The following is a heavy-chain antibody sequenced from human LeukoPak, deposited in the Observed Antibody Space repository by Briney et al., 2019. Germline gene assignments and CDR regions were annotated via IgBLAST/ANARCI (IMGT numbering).Heavy chain of an antibody. Sequence: PGRSLRLSCAASGFTFNNYWMSWVRQAPGKGLEWVANINKDGSEKYYVDSVKGRFTISRDNSLYLQMNSLRAEDTAVYYCARRYCSDGSCYSIDYWGQGTLVTVSS. CDR2: INKDGSEK. CDR3: ARRYCSDGSCYSIDY. J-gene: IGHJ4*02. D-gene: IGHD2-15*01. CDR1: GFTFNNYW. V-gene: IGHV3-7*01.